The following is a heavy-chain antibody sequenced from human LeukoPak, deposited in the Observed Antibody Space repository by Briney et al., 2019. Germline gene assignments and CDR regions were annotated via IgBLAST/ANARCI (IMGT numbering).Heavy chain of an antibody. CDR2: INHSGST. V-gene: IGHV4-39*07. CDR1: GGSISSSSYY. D-gene: IGHD4-11*01. CDR3: ARGQALVEATVTTTWYFDL. J-gene: IGHJ2*01. Sequence: NPSETLSLTCTVSGGSISSSSYYWGWIRQPPGKGLEWIGEINHSGSTNYNPSLKSRVTISVDTSKNQFSLKLSSVTAADTAVYYCARGQALVEATVTTTWYFDLWGRGTLVTVSS.